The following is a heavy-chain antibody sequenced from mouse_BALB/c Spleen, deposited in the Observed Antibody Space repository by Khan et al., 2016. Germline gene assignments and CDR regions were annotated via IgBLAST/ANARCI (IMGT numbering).Heavy chain of an antibody. J-gene: IGHJ3*01. CDR2: ITYSGST. Sequence: EVQLVESGPGLVKPSQSLSLTCTVTGYSITSDYAWNWIRQFPGNRLEWLGYITYSGSTTYNPSLKSRISITRDPFKNQFFLQLNSVTTEDAATYYSASDVYFPAWFAYWGQGTLVTVSA. CDR1: GYSITSDYA. V-gene: IGHV3-2*02. CDR3: ASDVYFPAWFAY. D-gene: IGHD2-3*01.